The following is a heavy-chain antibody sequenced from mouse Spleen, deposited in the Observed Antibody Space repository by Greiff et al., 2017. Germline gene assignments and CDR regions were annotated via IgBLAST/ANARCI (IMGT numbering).Heavy chain of an antibody. J-gene: IGHJ2*01. CDR3: ARRPIYYGNYFDY. D-gene: IGHD2-1*01. CDR2: INPDYGTP. CDR1: GYSFSDYN. V-gene: IGHV1-39*01. Sequence: VQLQQSGPELVKPGASVKISCKASGYSFSDYNMNWVKHTNGKSLEWIGLINPDYGTPSYNQKFKGKATLTVDQSSNTAYMQLSSLTSEDSAVYYCARRPIYYGNYFDYWGQGTTLTVSS.